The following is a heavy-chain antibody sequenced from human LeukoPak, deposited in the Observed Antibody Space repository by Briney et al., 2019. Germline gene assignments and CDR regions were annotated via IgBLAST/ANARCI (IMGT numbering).Heavy chain of an antibody. CDR3: AKGSSSWKFAIDY. V-gene: IGHV3-23*01. J-gene: IGHJ4*02. CDR2: ISGSGGGT. D-gene: IGHD2-15*01. Sequence: GGSLSLSCAACGFTFSSYAMSWLRQAPGEPLEGVSAISGSGGGTYYADSVKGRFTISRDNSKNTLYLQMNSLRAEDTAVYYCAKGSSSWKFAIDYWGQGTLVTVSS. CDR1: GFTFSSYA.